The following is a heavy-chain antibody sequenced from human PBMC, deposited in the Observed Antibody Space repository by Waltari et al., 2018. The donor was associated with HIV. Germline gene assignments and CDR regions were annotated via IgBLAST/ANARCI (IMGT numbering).Heavy chain of an antibody. V-gene: IGHV4-34*01. D-gene: IGHD3-10*01. CDR2: INHSGST. J-gene: IGHJ4*02. Sequence: QVQLQQWGAGLLKPSETLSLTCAVYGGSFSGYYWSWIRQPPGKGLEWIGEINHSGSTNYTPSLKSRVTISVDTAKNQFSLKLSSVTAADTAVYYCAGTFGYGSGSYLPFDYWGQGTLVTVSS. CDR1: GGSFSGYY. CDR3: AGTFGYGSGSYLPFDY.